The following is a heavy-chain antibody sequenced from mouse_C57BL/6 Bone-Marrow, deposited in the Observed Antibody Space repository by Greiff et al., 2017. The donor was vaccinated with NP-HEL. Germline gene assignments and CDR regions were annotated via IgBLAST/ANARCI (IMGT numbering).Heavy chain of an antibody. J-gene: IGHJ1*03. D-gene: IGHD1-1*01. Sequence: VQLQQPGAELVKPGASVKLSCKASGYTFTSYWMHWVKQRPGQGLEWIGMIHPNSGSTNYNEKFKSKATLTVDKSSSTAYMQLSSLTSEDSAVYYCARSQGKYTTVVANWYFDVWGTGTTVTVSS. CDR1: GYTFTSYW. CDR3: ARSQGKYTTVVANWYFDV. CDR2: IHPNSGST. V-gene: IGHV1-64*01.